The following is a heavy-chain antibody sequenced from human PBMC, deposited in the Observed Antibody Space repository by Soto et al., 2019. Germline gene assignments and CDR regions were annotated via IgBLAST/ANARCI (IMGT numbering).Heavy chain of an antibody. Sequence: QVQLVQSGAEVKKPGASVKVSCKASGYTFTSYDINWVRQATGQGLEWMGWMNPNSGNIGYAQKFQGRVTMTRNTSISTAYMELSSLRSEDTAVYYCASLYCSGGSCYLYNWGQGTLVTVSS. CDR2: MNPNSGNI. CDR3: ASLYCSGGSCYLYN. V-gene: IGHV1-8*01. J-gene: IGHJ4*02. CDR1: GYTFTSYD. D-gene: IGHD2-15*01.